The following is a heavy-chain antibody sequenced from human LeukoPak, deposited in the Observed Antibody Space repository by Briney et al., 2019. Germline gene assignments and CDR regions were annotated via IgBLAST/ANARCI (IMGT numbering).Heavy chain of an antibody. V-gene: IGHV4-34*01. CDR3: ARLFNWNYVFDY. J-gene: IGHJ4*02. CDR1: GGSFSGYY. Sequence: SETLSLTCAVYGGSFSGYYWSWIRQPPGKGLEWIGEINHSGSTNYNPSLKSRVTISVDTSKNQFSLKLSSVTAADTAVYYCARLFNWNYVFDYWGQGTLVTVSS. D-gene: IGHD1-7*01. CDR2: INHSGST.